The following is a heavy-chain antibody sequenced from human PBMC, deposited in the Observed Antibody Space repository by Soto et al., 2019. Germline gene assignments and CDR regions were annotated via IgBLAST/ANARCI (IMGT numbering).Heavy chain of an antibody. Sequence: EVQLVESGGGLVQPGGSLRLSCAASGFMFGSYWMTWVRHAPGKGLEWVANIKRDGSEKFYVDSVKGRFTISRDNADNTVLVLMTSLRAADPTRWKCASVRANDAEIAFWGPGARVNAS. CDR1: GFMFGSYW. J-gene: IGHJ4*02. CDR3: ASVRANDAEIAF. D-gene: IGHD3-22*01. CDR2: IKRDGSEK. V-gene: IGHV3-7*03.